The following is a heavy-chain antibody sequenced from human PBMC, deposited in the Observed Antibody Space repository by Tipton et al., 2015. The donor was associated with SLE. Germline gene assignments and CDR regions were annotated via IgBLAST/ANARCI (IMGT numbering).Heavy chain of an antibody. D-gene: IGHD3-16*01. CDR3: ASKGESAFDI. CDR1: GYTFTSYG. J-gene: IGHJ3*02. V-gene: IGHV1-18*01. CDR2: ISAYNGDT. Sequence: QVQLVQSGGEVKKPGASVKVSCKISGYTFTSYGIGWVRQVPGQGIEWMGWISAYNGDTSYAQKLQGRVTMSTETSTSTAYMELRSLRSDDTAVYYCASKGESAFDIWGQGTMVTVSS.